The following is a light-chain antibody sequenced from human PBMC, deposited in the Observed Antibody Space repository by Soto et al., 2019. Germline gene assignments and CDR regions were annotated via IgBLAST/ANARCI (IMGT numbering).Light chain of an antibody. V-gene: IGLV2-14*01. Sequence: QSALTQPAYVYGSPGQSITISCTGSSSDVGAYNYVSWYQQHPGKAPRLMIYEVTNRPSGVSNRFSGSKSGNTASLTISGLRAEDEAYYYCSSYTSGSTLVVFGGGTKVTVL. CDR1: SSDVGAYNY. CDR3: SSYTSGSTLVV. J-gene: IGLJ2*01. CDR2: EVT.